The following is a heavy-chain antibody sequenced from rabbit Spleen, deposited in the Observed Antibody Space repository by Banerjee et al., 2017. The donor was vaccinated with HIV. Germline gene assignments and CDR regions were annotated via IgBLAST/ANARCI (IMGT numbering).Heavy chain of an antibody. V-gene: IGHV1S7*01. CDR1: GFSFSNKA. Sequence: QLKESGGGLVRPGGSLKLSCTASGFSFSNKAVMCWVRQAPGKGLEWIACINTITGKAVYASWVNGRFTISSHNAQNTLYLQLNSLTAADTATYFCVREVAAKFSLWGQGTLVTVS. J-gene: IGHJ4*01. CDR3: VREVAAKFSL. CDR2: INTITGKA. D-gene: IGHD4-1*01.